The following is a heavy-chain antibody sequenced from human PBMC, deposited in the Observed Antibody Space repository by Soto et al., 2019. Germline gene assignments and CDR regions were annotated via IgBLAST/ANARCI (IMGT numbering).Heavy chain of an antibody. CDR3: ARHYGDYRGNFDY. Sequence: GSLRLSCAASGFTFSTYAMIWVRQAPGKGLEWVSVITGSGGSTYYADSVKGRFTISRDTSKNTLFLQMNSLRAEDTAVYYCARHYGDYRGNFDYWGQGT. CDR2: ITGSGGST. CDR1: GFTFSTYA. D-gene: IGHD4-17*01. J-gene: IGHJ4*02. V-gene: IGHV3-23*01.